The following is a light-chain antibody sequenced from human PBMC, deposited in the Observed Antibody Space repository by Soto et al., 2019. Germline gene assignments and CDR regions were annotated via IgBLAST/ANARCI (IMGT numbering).Light chain of an antibody. Sequence: QSVLTQPPSVSAAPGQKVTISCSGSSSNIGNNYVSWYQQLPGTAPKLLIYDNNKRPSGIPDRFSGSKSGTSATLGITGLQTGDEADYYCGTWDNSLSARVFGPGTKVTV. CDR2: DNN. CDR1: SSNIGNNY. CDR3: GTWDNSLSARV. V-gene: IGLV1-51*01. J-gene: IGLJ1*01.